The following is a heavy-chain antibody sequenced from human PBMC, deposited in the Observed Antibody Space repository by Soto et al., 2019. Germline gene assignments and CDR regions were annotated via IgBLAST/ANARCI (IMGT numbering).Heavy chain of an antibody. D-gene: IGHD3-22*01. CDR2: INPSGGST. V-gene: IGHV1-46*03. Sequence: ASVKVSCKASGYTFTSYYMHWVRQAPGQGLEWMGIINPSGGSTSYAQKFQGRVTMTRDTSTSTVYMELSSLRSEDTAVYYCAREDYDSSGYYYSSLGYWGQGTLVTVSS. J-gene: IGHJ4*02. CDR3: AREDYDSSGYYYSSLGY. CDR1: GYTFTSYY.